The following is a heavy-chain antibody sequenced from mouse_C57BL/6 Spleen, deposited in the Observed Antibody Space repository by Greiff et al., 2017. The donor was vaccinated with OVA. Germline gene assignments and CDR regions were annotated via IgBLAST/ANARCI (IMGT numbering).Heavy chain of an antibody. CDR3: ARSVYYYGSSPYAMDY. Sequence: EVKVVESGGGLVKPGGSLKLSCAASGFTFSDYGMHWVRQAPEKGLEWVAYISSGSSTIYYADTVKGRFTISRDNAKNTLFLQMTSLRSEDTAMYYCARSVYYYGSSPYAMDYWGQGTSVTVSS. CDR2: ISSGSSTI. J-gene: IGHJ4*01. V-gene: IGHV5-17*01. CDR1: GFTFSDYG. D-gene: IGHD1-1*01.